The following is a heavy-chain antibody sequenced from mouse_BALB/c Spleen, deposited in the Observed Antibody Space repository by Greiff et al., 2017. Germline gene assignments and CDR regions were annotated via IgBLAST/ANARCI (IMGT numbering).Heavy chain of an antibody. Sequence: VQLQQSGPGLVAPSQSLSITCTVSGFSLTSYDISWIRQPPGKGLEWLGVIWTGGGTNYNSAFMSRLSISKDNSKSQVFLKMNSLQTDDTAIYYCVRDDGNYVFAYWGQGTLVTVSA. CDR1: GFSLTSYD. V-gene: IGHV2-9-2*01. CDR2: IWTGGGT. D-gene: IGHD2-1*01. CDR3: VRDDGNYVFAY. J-gene: IGHJ3*01.